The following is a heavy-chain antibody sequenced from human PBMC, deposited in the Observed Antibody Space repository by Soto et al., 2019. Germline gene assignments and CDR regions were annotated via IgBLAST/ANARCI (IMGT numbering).Heavy chain of an antibody. Sequence: ASVKVSCKVSGYTLTELSMHWVRQAPGKGLEWMGGFDPEDGETIYAQKFQGRVTMTEDTSTDTAYMELSSLRSEDTAVYYCATDRPNCTSGVCYFSLDAFDIWGQGTMVTVSS. V-gene: IGHV1-24*01. D-gene: IGHD2-8*01. CDR3: ATDRPNCTSGVCYFSLDAFDI. J-gene: IGHJ3*02. CDR2: FDPEDGET. CDR1: GYTLTELS.